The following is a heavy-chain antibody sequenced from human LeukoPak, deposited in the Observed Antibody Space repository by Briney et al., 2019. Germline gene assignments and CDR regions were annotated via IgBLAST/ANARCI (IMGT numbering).Heavy chain of an antibody. CDR3: ARTIVVVVAATYYFDY. V-gene: IGHV4-59*08. CDR2: IYYSGST. CDR1: GGSISSYY. D-gene: IGHD2-15*01. J-gene: IGHJ4*02. Sequence: SETLSLTCTVSGGSISSYYWSWIRQPPGKGLEWIGYIYYSGSTNYNPSLKSRVTISVDTSKNQFSLKLSSVAAADTAVYYCARTIVVVVAATYYFDYWGQGTLVTVSS.